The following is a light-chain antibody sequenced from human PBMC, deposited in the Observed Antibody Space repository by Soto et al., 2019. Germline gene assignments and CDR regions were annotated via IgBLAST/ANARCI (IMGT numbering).Light chain of an antibody. V-gene: IGKV1-33*01. CDR1: QHINIY. Sequence: DIQMTQSPSSLSASQGDRVTITCQASQHINIYLNWYQHQPGKAPKLLIFDASNLATGVPSRFSGSGSGTDFTFTISSLQPEDFATYYCQQYHNFPITFGQGTRLEIK. J-gene: IGKJ5*01. CDR3: QQYHNFPIT. CDR2: DAS.